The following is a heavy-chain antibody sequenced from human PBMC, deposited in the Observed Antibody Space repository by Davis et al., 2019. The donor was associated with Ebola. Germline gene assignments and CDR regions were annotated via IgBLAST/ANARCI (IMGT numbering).Heavy chain of an antibody. CDR1: GYRFTSYW. Sequence: GESLKISCKVSGYRFTSYWIGWVRQMPGKGLEWMGIIYPGDSDTRYSPSFQGQVTISADKSISTAYLQWSTLKASDTAMYYCARRRVIHAMSTNDYFDYWGQGTLVTVSS. CDR2: IYPGDSDT. CDR3: ARRRVIHAMSTNDYFDY. D-gene: IGHD5/OR15-5a*01. J-gene: IGHJ4*02. V-gene: IGHV5-51*01.